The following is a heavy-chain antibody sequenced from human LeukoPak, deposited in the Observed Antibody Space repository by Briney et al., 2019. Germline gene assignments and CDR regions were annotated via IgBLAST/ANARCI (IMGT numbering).Heavy chain of an antibody. V-gene: IGHV3-48*02. Sequence: PGGSLRLSCAASGFTFSSYSTNWVRQAPGKGLEWLSYISSSSSTIYYADSVKGRFTISRDDAKNSLYLQMNSLRDEDTAVYYCAREAPGAHNHFDYWGQGTLVTVSS. CDR2: ISSSSSTI. CDR1: GFTFSSYS. CDR3: AREAPGAHNHFDY. J-gene: IGHJ4*02. D-gene: IGHD1-26*01.